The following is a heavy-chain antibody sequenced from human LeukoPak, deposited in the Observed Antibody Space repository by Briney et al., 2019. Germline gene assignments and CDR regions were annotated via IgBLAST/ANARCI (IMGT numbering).Heavy chain of an antibody. Sequence: ASETLSLTCSVSGGSISSYYWSWIRQPPGKGLEYIGYIYYSGNTNYNPSLKSRVTISVDTSKNQFSLKLLSVTAADTAVYYCARSDSYIYYYYMDVWGKGTTVTVSS. D-gene: IGHD5-18*01. CDR2: IYYSGNT. CDR3: ARSDSYIYYYYMDV. V-gene: IGHV4-59*08. CDR1: GGSISSYY. J-gene: IGHJ6*03.